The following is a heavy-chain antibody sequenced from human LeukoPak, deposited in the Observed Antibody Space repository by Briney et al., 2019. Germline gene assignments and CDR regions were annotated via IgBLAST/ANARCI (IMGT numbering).Heavy chain of an antibody. J-gene: IGHJ4*02. Sequence: GRSLTLSCAASEFTFSSYSMSWVHQAPGKGLDWVSSISSSSSYIYYADSLKGRFTISRDNAKNSLYLQMNRLRAEDTAVYYCARGNSCSGGSGSYYFDYWGQGTLVTVSS. D-gene: IGHD2-15*01. CDR1: EFTFSSYS. CDR3: ARGNSCSGGSGSYYFDY. CDR2: ISSSSSYI. V-gene: IGHV3-21*01.